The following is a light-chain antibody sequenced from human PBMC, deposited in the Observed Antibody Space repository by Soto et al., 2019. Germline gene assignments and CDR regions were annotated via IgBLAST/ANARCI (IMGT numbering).Light chain of an antibody. CDR2: KAS. CDR1: QTISSW. V-gene: IGKV1-5*03. CDR3: QHYNSYSEA. Sequence: DIQMTQSPSTLSGSVGDRVTITGVASQTISSWLAWYQQKPGKAPKLLIYKASTLKSGVPSRFSGSGSGTEFTLTISSLQPDDFATYYCQHYNSYSEAFGQGTKVHIK. J-gene: IGKJ1*01.